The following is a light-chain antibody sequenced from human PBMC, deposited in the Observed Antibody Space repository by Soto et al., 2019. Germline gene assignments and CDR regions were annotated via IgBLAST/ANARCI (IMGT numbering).Light chain of an antibody. CDR3: QQYYAPPYS. CDR1: QSILNSSNNKNH. V-gene: IGKV4-1*01. CDR2: WAS. J-gene: IGKJ2*03. Sequence: DIVMTQSPDSLAVSLGERATISCKSSQSILNSSNNKNHLAWYQQQSGQPPKLLIYWASTRESGVPDRFSGSGSGTDFTLTISSLQAEDVAAVYYCQQYYAPPYSFGQGTKLEI.